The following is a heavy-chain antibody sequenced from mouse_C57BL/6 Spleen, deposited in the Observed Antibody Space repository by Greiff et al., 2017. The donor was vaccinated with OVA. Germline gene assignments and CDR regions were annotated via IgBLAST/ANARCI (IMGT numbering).Heavy chain of an antibody. CDR1: GFSLTSYG. J-gene: IGHJ4*01. CDR2: IWRGGST. Sequence: AQVVESGPGLVQPSQSLSITCTVSGFSLTSYGVHWVRQSPGKGLEWLGVIWRGGSTDYNAAFMSRLSITKDNSKSQVFFKMNSLQADDTAIYYCAKNGGWSGSMDYWGQGTSVTVSS. CDR3: AKNGGWSGSMDY. V-gene: IGHV2-5*01. D-gene: IGHD2-3*01.